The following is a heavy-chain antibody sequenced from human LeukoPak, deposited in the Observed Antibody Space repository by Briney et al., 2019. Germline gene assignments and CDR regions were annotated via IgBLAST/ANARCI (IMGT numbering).Heavy chain of an antibody. Sequence: GGSLRLSCAASGLTVSSSYMSWVRQAPGKGLEWVSIIYNDGSTYYADSMKGRFTISRDNSKNTLYLQVNSLRTEDTAMYYCARNILFAFDIWGQGTMVTVSS. V-gene: IGHV3-53*01. CDR1: GLTVSSSY. D-gene: IGHD2/OR15-2a*01. CDR2: IYNDGST. CDR3: ARNILFAFDI. J-gene: IGHJ3*02.